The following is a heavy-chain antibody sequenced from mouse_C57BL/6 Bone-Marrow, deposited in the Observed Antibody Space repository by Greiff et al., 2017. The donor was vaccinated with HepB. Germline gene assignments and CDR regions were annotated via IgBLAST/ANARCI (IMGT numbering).Heavy chain of an antibody. D-gene: IGHD1-1*01. CDR3: APYYYGSSSAWFAY. Sequence: EVQLVESGGGLVKPGGSLKLSCAASGFTFSDYGMHWVRQAPEKGLEWVAYISSGSSTIYYADTVKGRFTISRDNAKNTLFLQMTSLRSEDTAMDYCAPYYYGSSSAWFAYWGQGTLVTVSA. CDR1: GFTFSDYG. CDR2: ISSGSSTI. V-gene: IGHV5-17*01. J-gene: IGHJ3*01.